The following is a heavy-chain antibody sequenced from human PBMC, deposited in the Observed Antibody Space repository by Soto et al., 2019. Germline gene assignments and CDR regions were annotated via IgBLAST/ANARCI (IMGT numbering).Heavy chain of an antibody. CDR3: ARGNYYDSSGRYGGDYYYGMDV. Sequence: PSETLSLTCAVYGGSFSGYYWSWIRQPPGKGLEWIGEINHSGSTNYNPSLKSRVTISVDTSKNQFSLKLSSVTAADTAVYYCARGNYYDSSGRYGGDYYYGMDVWGQGTTVTVSS. CDR1: GGSFSGYY. J-gene: IGHJ6*02. D-gene: IGHD3-22*01. CDR2: INHSGST. V-gene: IGHV4-34*01.